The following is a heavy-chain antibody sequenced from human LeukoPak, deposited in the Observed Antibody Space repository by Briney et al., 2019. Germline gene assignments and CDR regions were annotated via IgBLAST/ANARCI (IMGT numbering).Heavy chain of an antibody. J-gene: IGHJ6*02. CDR2: TYYRSKWYN. CDR3: ARDGAPSITGEMNYYYGMDV. Sequence: SQTLSLTCAISGDSFSSNSAAWNWIRQSPSRGLEWLGRTYYRSKWYNDYAVSVKSRITINPDTSKNQFSLQLNSVTPEDTAVYYCARDGAPSITGEMNYYYGMDVWGQGTTVTVSS. CDR1: GDSFSSNSAA. V-gene: IGHV6-1*01. D-gene: IGHD1-14*01.